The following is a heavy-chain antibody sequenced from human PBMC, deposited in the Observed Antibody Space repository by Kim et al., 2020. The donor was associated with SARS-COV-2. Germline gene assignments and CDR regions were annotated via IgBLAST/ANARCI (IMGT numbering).Heavy chain of an antibody. CDR1: GFTFSSYA. CDR2: ISYDGSNK. J-gene: IGHJ6*01. Sequence: GGSLRLSCAASGFTFSSYAMHWVRQAPGKGLEWVAVISYDGSNKYYADSVKGRFTISRDNSKNTLYLQMNSLRAEDTAVYYCASAPHDYGDYVTGGYYY. V-gene: IGHV3-30-3*01. CDR3: ASAPHDYGDYVTGGYYY. D-gene: IGHD4-17*01.